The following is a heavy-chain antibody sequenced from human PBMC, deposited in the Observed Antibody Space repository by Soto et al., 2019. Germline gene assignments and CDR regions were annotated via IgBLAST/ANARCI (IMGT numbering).Heavy chain of an antibody. CDR1: GYTFTSYG. Sequence: ASVKVSCKASGYTFTSYGISWVRQAPGQGLEWMGWISAYNGNTNYAQKIQGRVTMTTDTSTSTAYKELRSLRSDDTAVYYCARDRLSGYYDSSASDAFDIWGQGTMVTVSS. CDR2: ISAYNGNT. J-gene: IGHJ3*02. CDR3: ARDRLSGYYDSSASDAFDI. V-gene: IGHV1-18*01. D-gene: IGHD3-22*01.